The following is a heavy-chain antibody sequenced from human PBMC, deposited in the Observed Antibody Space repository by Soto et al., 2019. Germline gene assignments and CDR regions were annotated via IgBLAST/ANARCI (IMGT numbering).Heavy chain of an antibody. CDR2: IYSSGDT. J-gene: IGHJ5*02. V-gene: IGHV3-66*01. CDR3: ARDPGYGRGVSFDP. D-gene: IGHD2-8*01. CDR1: GFSVSDNY. Sequence: EVQLVESGGGLVQPGGSLRLSCAAPGFSVSDNYMSGARQAPGKGLEWISVIYSSGDTYYADSVKGRLTISRDNSRNTLYLQINDLRVEDTAIYYCARDPGYGRGVSFDPWGQGIPVTVSS.